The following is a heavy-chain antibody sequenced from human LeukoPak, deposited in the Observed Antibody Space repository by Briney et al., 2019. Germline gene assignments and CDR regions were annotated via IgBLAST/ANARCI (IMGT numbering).Heavy chain of an antibody. D-gene: IGHD6-19*01. J-gene: IGHJ5*02. V-gene: IGHV4-59*12. CDR3: ARVSSSGSLPNWFDP. Sequence: SETLSLTCTVSGGSISSYYWSWIRQPPGKGLEWIGYIYYSGSTNYNPSLKSRVTISVDTSKNQFSLKLSSVTAADTAVYYCARVSSSGSLPNWFDPWGQGTLVTVSS. CDR2: IYYSGST. CDR1: GGSISSYY.